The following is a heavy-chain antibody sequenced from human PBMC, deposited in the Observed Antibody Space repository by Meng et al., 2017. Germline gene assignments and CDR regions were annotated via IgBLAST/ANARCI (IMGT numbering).Heavy chain of an antibody. V-gene: IGHV3-33*06. CDR1: GFTFSSYG. CDR2: IWYDGSNK. D-gene: IGHD6-19*01. Sequence: LSLTCAASGFTFSSYGMHWVRQAPGKGLEWVAVIWYDGSNKYYADSVKGRFTISRDNSKNTLCLQMNSLRAEDTAVYYCAKEDSGNDYWGQGTLVTVSS. J-gene: IGHJ4*02. CDR3: AKEDSGNDY.